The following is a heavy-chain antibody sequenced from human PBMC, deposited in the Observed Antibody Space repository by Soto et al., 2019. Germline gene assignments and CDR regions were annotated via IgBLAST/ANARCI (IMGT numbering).Heavy chain of an antibody. CDR2: ISYSGNT. CDR1: GGSISNFY. D-gene: IGHD2-8*01. J-gene: IGHJ4*02. V-gene: IGHV4-59*01. CDR3: ARAPMVLSRSYFDS. Sequence: RSLTCTVSGGSISNFYWSWIRQPPGKGLEWIGYISYSGNTNYNPSLKSRVSISVDTSKNQLSLNLTSVTAADTAVYYCARAPMVLSRSYFDSWGQGNPVTVSS.